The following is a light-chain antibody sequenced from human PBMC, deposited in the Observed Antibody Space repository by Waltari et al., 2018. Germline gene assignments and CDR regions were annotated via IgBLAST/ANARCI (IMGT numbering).Light chain of an antibody. CDR2: AAS. Sequence: DIHMTHSPSSLSASVGHTVTITCRARQSINFYLNWYQQKTGEAPKVLIYAASNLRVGVPSRFSGSGSGTDFSLTISSLQPEDFATYYCHQSYTFPRTFGQGTKVEMK. V-gene: IGKV1-39*01. CDR3: HQSYTFPRT. J-gene: IGKJ1*01. CDR1: QSINFY.